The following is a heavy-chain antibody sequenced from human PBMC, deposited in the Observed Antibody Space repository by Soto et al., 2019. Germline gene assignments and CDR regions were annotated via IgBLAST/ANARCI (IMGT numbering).Heavy chain of an antibody. Sequence: EVQLVESGGGLVQPGGSLRLSCAASGFTFSFYWMSWVRQAPGKGLEWVANIKEDGSEKYYVDSVKGRFTISRDNAKNSLYLQMNSLRAEDTAVYYCARGRMVRGVTFYYYYYMDVWGKGTTVTLS. V-gene: IGHV3-7*01. CDR2: IKEDGSEK. D-gene: IGHD3-10*01. CDR3: ARGRMVRGVTFYYYYYMDV. CDR1: GFTFSFYW. J-gene: IGHJ6*03.